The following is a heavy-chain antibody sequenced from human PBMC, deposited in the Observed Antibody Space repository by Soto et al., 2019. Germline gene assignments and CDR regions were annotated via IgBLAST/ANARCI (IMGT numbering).Heavy chain of an antibody. CDR2: ISSNSAYI. V-gene: IGHV3-21*01. D-gene: IGHD6-13*01. CDR3: TRDASRDSSARGWFDP. J-gene: IGHJ5*02. CDR1: GFTVSSSY. Sequence: GGSLRLSCAASGFTVSSSYMSWVRQAPGKGLEWVSTISSNSAYIYYTDALRGRFTISRDNAKNSLHLQMNSLRAEDTAVYYCTRDASRDSSARGWFDPWGPGTLVTVSS.